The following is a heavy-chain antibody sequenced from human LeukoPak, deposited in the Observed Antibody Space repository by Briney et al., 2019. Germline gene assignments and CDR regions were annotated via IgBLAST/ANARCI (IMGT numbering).Heavy chain of an antibody. D-gene: IGHD2-15*01. CDR3: AKRLTPYYYYYMDV. J-gene: IGHJ6*03. CDR2: ISGSGGST. V-gene: IGHV3-23*01. CDR1: GFTVSSNY. Sequence: PGGSLRLSCAASGFTVSSNYMTWVRQAPGKGLEWVSAISGSGGSTYYADSVKGRFTISRDNSKNTLYLQMNSLRAEDTAVYYCAKRLTPYYYYYMDVWGKGTTVTISS.